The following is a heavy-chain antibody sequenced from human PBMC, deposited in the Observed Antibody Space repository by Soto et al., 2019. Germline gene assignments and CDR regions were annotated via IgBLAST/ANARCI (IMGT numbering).Heavy chain of an antibody. CDR1: GGSIGSSSDY. Sequence: SETLSLTCTVSGGSIGSSSDYWGWIRQPPGKGLEWIGSLYYSGSTYYNPSLKSRVTISVDTSKNQFSLKLNSVTAADTAVYYCATKWSLPNYYCDNWGQGALGTVSS. CDR2: LYYSGST. J-gene: IGHJ4*02. CDR3: ATKWSLPNYYCDN. D-gene: IGHD3-22*01. V-gene: IGHV4-39*01.